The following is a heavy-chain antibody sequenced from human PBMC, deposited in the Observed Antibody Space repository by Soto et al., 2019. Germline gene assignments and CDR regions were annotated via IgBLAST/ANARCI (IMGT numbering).Heavy chain of an antibody. CDR2: IWYDGSNK. Sequence: QVQLVESGGGVVQPGRSLRLSCAASGFTFSSYGMHWVRQAPGKGLEWVAVIWYDGSNKYYADSVKGRFTISRDNSKNTLYLQMNSLRAEDTAVYYCAREVAVEGAASHDYWGQGTLVTVYS. CDR1: GFTFSSYG. D-gene: IGHD2-15*01. V-gene: IGHV3-33*01. CDR3: AREVAVEGAASHDY. J-gene: IGHJ4*02.